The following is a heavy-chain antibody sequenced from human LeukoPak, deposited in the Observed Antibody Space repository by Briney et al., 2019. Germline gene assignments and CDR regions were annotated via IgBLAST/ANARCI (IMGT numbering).Heavy chain of an antibody. V-gene: IGHV4-30-2*01. D-gene: IGHD2-21*02. CDR3: ARGAVSDYYYYYYGMDV. CDR1: GGSISSGGYS. CDR2: IYHSGST. Sequence: SETLSLTCASGGSISSGGYSWSWIRQPPGKGLEWIGYIYHSGSTYYNPSLKSRVTISVDRSKNQFSLKLSSVTAADTAVYYCARGAVSDYYYYYYGMDVWGQGTTVTVSS. J-gene: IGHJ6*02.